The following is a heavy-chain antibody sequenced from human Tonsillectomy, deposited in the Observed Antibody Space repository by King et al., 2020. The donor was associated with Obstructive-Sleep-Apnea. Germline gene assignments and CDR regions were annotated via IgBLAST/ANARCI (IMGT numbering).Heavy chain of an antibody. D-gene: IGHD4-23*01. V-gene: IGHV4-59*01. CDR1: GGSISSYS. CDR3: ARVWSTVVTNDAFDI. CDR2: IYNTGST. Sequence: QLQLQESGPGLVKPSETLSLTCTVSGGSISSYSWTWIRQPPGKGLEWIGYIYNTGSTNYNPSRKSRVTISIDTSKNQFSRKLSSVTAADTAVYYCARVWSTVVTNDAFDIWGQGTMVTVSS. J-gene: IGHJ3*02.